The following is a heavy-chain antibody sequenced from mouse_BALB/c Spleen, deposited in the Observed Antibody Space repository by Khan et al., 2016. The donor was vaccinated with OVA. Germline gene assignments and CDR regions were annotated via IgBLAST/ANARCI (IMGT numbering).Heavy chain of an antibody. V-gene: IGHV5-6*01. CDR3: SRLAYYYDSEGFAS. CDR2: ISSGGSYT. Sequence: EVQLQESGGDLVKPEGSLKLSCAASGFTFSTYGMSWVRQTPDKRLEWVATISSGGSYTYYPDSVKGRFTISRDNAKNTLYLQMSSLKSEDTAMFYCSRLAYYYDSEGFASGGQGTLVTVSA. D-gene: IGHD1-1*01. J-gene: IGHJ3*01. CDR1: GFTFSTYG.